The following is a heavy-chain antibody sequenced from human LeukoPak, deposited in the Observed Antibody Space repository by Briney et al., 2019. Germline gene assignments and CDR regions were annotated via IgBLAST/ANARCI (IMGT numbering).Heavy chain of an antibody. Sequence: SETLSLTCTVSGGSISSYYWSWIRQPAGKGLEWIGRIYTSGSTNYNPSLKSRVTMSVDTSKNQFSLKLSSVTAADTAVYYCARSTVTTSLDYFDYWGQGTLVTVSS. V-gene: IGHV4-4*07. J-gene: IGHJ4*02. CDR2: IYTSGST. CDR1: GGSISSYY. CDR3: ARSTVTTSLDYFDY. D-gene: IGHD4-17*01.